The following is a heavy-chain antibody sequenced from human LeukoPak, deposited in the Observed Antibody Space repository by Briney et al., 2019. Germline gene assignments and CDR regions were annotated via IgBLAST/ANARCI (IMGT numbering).Heavy chain of an antibody. Sequence: SETLSLTCTVSGGSISSYYWSWIRQPPGKGLEWIGYIYYTGSSNYNPSLKSRVTISVDTSKNQFSLKLSSVTAADTAVYYCARETSQKGAHYMDVWGKGTTVTISS. CDR1: GGSISSYY. V-gene: IGHV4-59*01. CDR3: ARETSQKGAHYMDV. J-gene: IGHJ6*03. D-gene: IGHD3-16*01. CDR2: IYYTGSS.